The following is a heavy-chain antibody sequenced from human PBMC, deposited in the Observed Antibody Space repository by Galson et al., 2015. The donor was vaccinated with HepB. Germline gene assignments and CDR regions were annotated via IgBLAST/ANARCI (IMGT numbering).Heavy chain of an antibody. Sequence: SVKVSCKASGYTFTSYGISWVRQAPGQGLEWMGWISAYNGNTNYAQKLQGRVTMTTDTSTSTAYTELSRLRSDDTAVYYCARGGRRYDSSVFDYWGQGTLVTVSS. J-gene: IGHJ4*02. CDR2: ISAYNGNT. CDR3: ARGGRRYDSSVFDY. D-gene: IGHD3-22*01. V-gene: IGHV1-18*04. CDR1: GYTFTSYG.